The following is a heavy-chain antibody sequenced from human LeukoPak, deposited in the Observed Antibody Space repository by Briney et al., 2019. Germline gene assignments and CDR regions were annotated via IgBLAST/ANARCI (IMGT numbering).Heavy chain of an antibody. Sequence: PGGSLRLSCAASGFTFDDYTMHWVRQAPGKGLEWVSLISWDGGSTYYADSVKGRFTISRDNSKNTLYLQMNSLRAEDTAVYYCAKDQSAWKDQTVGATWSDWGQGTLVTVSS. D-gene: IGHD1-26*01. CDR2: ISWDGGST. V-gene: IGHV3-43*01. CDR1: GFTFDDYT. CDR3: AKDQSAWKDQTVGATWSD. J-gene: IGHJ4*02.